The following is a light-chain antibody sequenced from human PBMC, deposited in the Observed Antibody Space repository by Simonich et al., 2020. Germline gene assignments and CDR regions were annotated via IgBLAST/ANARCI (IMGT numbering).Light chain of an antibody. CDR1: SSDVGGYNY. Sequence: QSALTQPASVSGSPGQSITISCTGTSSDVGGYNYVSWYQQHPGQAPKLMISDVSKRPSGVSNRFSGSKSGNTASLTISGLQAEDEADYYCSSYTSSSTLVFGGGTKLTVL. CDR3: SSYTSSSTLV. J-gene: IGLJ3*02. V-gene: IGLV2-14*01. CDR2: DVS.